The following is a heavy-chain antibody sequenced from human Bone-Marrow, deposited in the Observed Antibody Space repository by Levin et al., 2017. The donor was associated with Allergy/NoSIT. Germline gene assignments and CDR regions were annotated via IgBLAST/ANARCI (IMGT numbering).Heavy chain of an antibody. CDR2: FDPEDGEA. Sequence: GESLKISCKVSGYTLIELSMHWVRQAPGKGLEWVGGFDPEDGEAIFARKFQGRVTMTEDTSTDTAYMDLSSLKSEDTAVYYCTTMTHLTYYYGSESSDAFNIWGQGTMVTVSS. J-gene: IGHJ3*02. V-gene: IGHV1-24*01. D-gene: IGHD3-10*01. CDR3: TTMTHLTYYYGSESSDAFNI. CDR1: GYTLIELS.